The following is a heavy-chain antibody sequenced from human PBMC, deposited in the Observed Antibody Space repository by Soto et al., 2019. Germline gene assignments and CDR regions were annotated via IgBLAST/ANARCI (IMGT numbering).Heavy chain of an antibody. CDR1: GGSLSGYH. J-gene: IGHJ4*02. V-gene: IGHV4-34*01. CDR2: INHFGST. Sequence: QVQLQLWGAGLLKPSETLSLTCAVSGGSLSGYHWTWIRQPPGKNLEWIGEINHFGSTIYNPSLKSQVTISVDTSNHHFSVTLTSVTAADTAVYYCARGRSPSLLGRGSGYERPVYFDLWGQGALVTVSS. D-gene: IGHD5-12*01. CDR3: ARGRSPSLLGRGSGYERPVYFDL.